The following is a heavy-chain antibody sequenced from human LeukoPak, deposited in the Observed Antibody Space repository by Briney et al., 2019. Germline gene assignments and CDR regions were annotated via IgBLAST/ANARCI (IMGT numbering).Heavy chain of an antibody. CDR2: INSDGSST. V-gene: IGHV3-74*01. Sequence: RGSLRLSCAASGFTLSSCRIHWVRQAPGKGLVWVSRINSDGSSTTYADSVKGRFTISRDNSKNTLYLQMNSLRAEDTAVYVCAKDQLYNGLGMDVWGQGTTVTVSS. CDR1: GFTLSSCR. J-gene: IGHJ6*02. CDR3: AKDQLYNGLGMDV. D-gene: IGHD3-10*01.